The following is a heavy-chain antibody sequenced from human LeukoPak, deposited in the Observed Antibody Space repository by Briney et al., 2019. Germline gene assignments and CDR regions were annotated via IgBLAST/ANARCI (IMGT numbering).Heavy chain of an antibody. CDR3: TARAGVDY. V-gene: IGHV4-61*01. D-gene: IGHD1-14*01. J-gene: IGHJ4*02. CDR2: IYYIGST. Sequence: ADTLSLTCTVSGGSVSSGSYYWSWIRQPPGKGLEWIGYIYYIGSTNYNPSLKSRVTISVDTSKNQFSLKLSSVTAADTAVYYCTARAGVDYWGQGTLVTVSS. CDR1: GGSVSSGSYY.